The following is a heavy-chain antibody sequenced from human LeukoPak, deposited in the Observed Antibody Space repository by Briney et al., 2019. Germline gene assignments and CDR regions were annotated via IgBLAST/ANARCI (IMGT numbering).Heavy chain of an antibody. J-gene: IGHJ5*02. CDR2: MNPNSGNT. Sequence: GASVKVSCKASGYTFTSYDINWVRQATGQGLEWMGWMNPNSGNTNYAQKLQGRVTMTTDTSTSTAYMELRSLRSDDTAVYYCARDRGARITFHWFDPWGQGTLVTVSS. D-gene: IGHD3-10*01. CDR1: GYTFTSYD. CDR3: ARDRGARITFHWFDP. V-gene: IGHV1-18*01.